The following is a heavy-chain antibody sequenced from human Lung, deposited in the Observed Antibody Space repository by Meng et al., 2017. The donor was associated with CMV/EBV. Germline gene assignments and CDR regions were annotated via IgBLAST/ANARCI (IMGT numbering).Heavy chain of an antibody. CDR1: GFTFSGSA. CDR2: IRSKANNYAT. D-gene: IGHD2-2*01. Sequence: GEXXKISCAASGFTFSGSAMHWVRQASGKGLEWVGRIRSKANNYATAYAASVKGRFTISRDDSKNTAYLQMNSLKTEDTAVYYCTGYCSSTSCLLYYYYGMDVWXQGTTVTVSS. CDR3: TGYCSSTSCLLYYYYGMDV. V-gene: IGHV3-73*01. J-gene: IGHJ6*02.